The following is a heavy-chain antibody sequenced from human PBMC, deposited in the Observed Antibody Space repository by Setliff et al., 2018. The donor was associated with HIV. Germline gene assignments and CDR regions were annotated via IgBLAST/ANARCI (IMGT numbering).Heavy chain of an antibody. V-gene: IGHV3-33*06. CDR1: GFTFSSHS. CDR3: AKAPLTIVATGGEDC. J-gene: IGHJ4*02. CDR2: IWYDGSNK. D-gene: IGHD6-13*01. Sequence: GGSLRLSCAASGFTFSSHSMNWVRQAPGKGLEWVAIIWYDGSNKYYADSVKGRFTISRDNSKNTLYLQMNSLRAEDTAVYYCAKAPLTIVATGGEDCWGQGTLVTVSS.